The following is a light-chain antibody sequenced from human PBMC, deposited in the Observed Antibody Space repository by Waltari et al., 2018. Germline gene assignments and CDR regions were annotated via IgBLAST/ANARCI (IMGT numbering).Light chain of an antibody. CDR1: QGISGW. CDR3: QQANSFPRT. V-gene: IGKV1-12*01. CDR2: AAS. Sequence: DIQLTQSPSSVSASVGDRVTLTCRASQGISGWLAWYQQRPGRPPQLLIYAASSLQSGVPSRCSGSGSGTDFSLTISSRQPEDVATYYCQQANSFPRTFGRGTKVEIK. J-gene: IGKJ1*01.